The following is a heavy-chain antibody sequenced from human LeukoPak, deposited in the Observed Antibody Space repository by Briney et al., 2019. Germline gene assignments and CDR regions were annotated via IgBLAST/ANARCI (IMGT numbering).Heavy chain of an antibody. V-gene: IGHV1-2*02. D-gene: IGHD7-27*01. CDR1: RYTFTDYY. CDR2: INPKSGET. CDR3: AREAGDNTYNV. J-gene: IGHJ3*01. Sequence: GASVKVSCKASRYTFTDYYMHWVRQAPAQGLEWMGWINPKSGETRYEQNFQGRVTMTRDTSITTAYMELSRLRSDDTAVYYCAREAGDNTYNVWGQGTMVTVSS.